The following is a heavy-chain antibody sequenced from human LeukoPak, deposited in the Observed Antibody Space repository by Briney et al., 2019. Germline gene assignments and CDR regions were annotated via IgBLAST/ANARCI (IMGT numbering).Heavy chain of an antibody. Sequence: PSETLSLTCSVSGGSISSGSYYWSWVRQPAGKGLEWIGRIYTTGNTDYIPSLKSRLTISIDTSKNQFSLKLSSVTAADTAVYYCARLETSVTEHNWFDPWGQGTLVTVSS. D-gene: IGHD2-21*02. CDR2: IYTTGNT. J-gene: IGHJ5*02. CDR1: GGSISSGSYY. V-gene: IGHV4-61*02. CDR3: ARLETSVTEHNWFDP.